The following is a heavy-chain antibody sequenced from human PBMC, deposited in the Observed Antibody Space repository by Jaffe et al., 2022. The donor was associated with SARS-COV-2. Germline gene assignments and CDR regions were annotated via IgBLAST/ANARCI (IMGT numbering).Heavy chain of an antibody. CDR3: AREFGYCSSTSCQFDPYYYYYGMDV. Sequence: EVQLVESGGGLVQPGGSLRLSCAASGFTFSSYSMNWVRQAPGKGLEWVSYISSSSSTIYYADSVKGRFTISRDNAKNSLYLQMNSLRDEDTAVYYCAREFGYCSSTSCQFDPYYYYYGMDVWGQGTTVTVSS. CDR1: GFTFSSYS. CDR2: ISSSSSTI. D-gene: IGHD2-2*01. J-gene: IGHJ6*02. V-gene: IGHV3-48*02.